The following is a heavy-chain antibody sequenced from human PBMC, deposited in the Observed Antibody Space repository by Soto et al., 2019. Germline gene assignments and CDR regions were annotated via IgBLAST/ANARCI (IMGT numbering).Heavy chain of an antibody. CDR1: GFTFSSYA. CDR2: ISFDGSNK. D-gene: IGHD6-13*01. CDR3: VKTHSGSWYRFDY. V-gene: IGHV3-30*04. Sequence: GGSLRLSCAASGFTFSSYATHWVRQGPGKGLEWVAVISFDGSNKYYADSVRGRFTTSRDSSKNTLYLQMNSLRAEDTAVYYCVKTHSGSWYRFDYWGQGALVTVSS. J-gene: IGHJ4*02.